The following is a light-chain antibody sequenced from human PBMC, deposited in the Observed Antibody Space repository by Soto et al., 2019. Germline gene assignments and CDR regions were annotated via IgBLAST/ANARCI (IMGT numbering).Light chain of an antibody. CDR3: QSYDSSLSAWV. CDR2: GNS. CDR1: SSNIGAGYD. V-gene: IGLV1-40*01. Sequence: QAVVTQPPSVSGAPGQRVTISCTGSSSNIGAGYDVHWYQQLPGTAPKLLIYGNSNRPSGVPDRFSGSKSGTSASLAITGLQAEDEADYYCQSYDSSLSAWVFGGGPRSPS. J-gene: IGLJ3*02.